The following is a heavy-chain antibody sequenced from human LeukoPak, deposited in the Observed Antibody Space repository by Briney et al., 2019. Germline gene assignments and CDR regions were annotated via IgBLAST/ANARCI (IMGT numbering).Heavy chain of an antibody. CDR2: IYYSGST. V-gene: IGHV4-59*01. D-gene: IGHD2-21*01. CDR1: GGSMSSYY. J-gene: IGHJ3*02. CDR3: ARVIGPHAFDI. Sequence: SGTLSLTCTVSGGSMSSYYWSWIRQSPGKGLEWIGHIYYSGSTNYNPSLKSRVTISVDTSKNQFSLRLSSVTAADTAVYYCARVIGPHAFDIWGQGTLVTVSS.